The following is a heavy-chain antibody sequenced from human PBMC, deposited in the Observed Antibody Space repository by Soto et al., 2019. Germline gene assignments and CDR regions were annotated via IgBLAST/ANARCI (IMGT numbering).Heavy chain of an antibody. CDR1: GGTFSSYA. D-gene: IGHD3-16*01. CDR3: AGGGEQLTRGGPGAYFDY. J-gene: IGHJ4*02. CDR2: IIPIFGTA. Sequence: QVQLVQSGAEVKKPGSSVKVSCKASGGTFSSYAISWVRQAPGQGLEWMGGIIPIFGTANYAQKFQGRVTITADKSTSWGYMEGRSLSAEDRAVSYCAGGGEQLTRGGPGAYFDYWGQGTLVTVSS. V-gene: IGHV1-69*06.